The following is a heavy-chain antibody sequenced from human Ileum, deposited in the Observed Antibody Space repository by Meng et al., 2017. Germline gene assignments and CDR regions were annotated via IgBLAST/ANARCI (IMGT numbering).Heavy chain of an antibody. V-gene: IGHV4-30-4*01. CDR1: GGSTSSGDYY. J-gene: IGHJ5*02. Sequence: VQLQESGPGLVKSSQTLSLPCPVSGGSTSSGDYYWSWICQPPGKGLEWSGYIFDTGPPYYSPPLRSRLSISMDTSKNQFSLRLTSVTAADTAVYYCAASLDGSRFDPWGQGTLVTVSS. CDR2: IFDTGPP. CDR3: AASLDGSRFDP. D-gene: IGHD2-2*03.